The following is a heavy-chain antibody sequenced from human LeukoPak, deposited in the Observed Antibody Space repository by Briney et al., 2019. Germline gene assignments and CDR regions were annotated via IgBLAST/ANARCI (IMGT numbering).Heavy chain of an antibody. J-gene: IGHJ4*02. V-gene: IGHV1-8*01. D-gene: IGHD3-10*01. CDR3: ARVGTYYYGSGSYYNN. Sequence: ASVKVSCKASGYTFTSYDTNWVRQATGQGLEWMGWMNPNSGNTGYAQKFQGRVTMTRNTSISTAYMELSSLRSEDTAVYYCARVGTYYYGSGSYYNNWGQGSLVTVSS. CDR2: MNPNSGNT. CDR1: GYTFTSYD.